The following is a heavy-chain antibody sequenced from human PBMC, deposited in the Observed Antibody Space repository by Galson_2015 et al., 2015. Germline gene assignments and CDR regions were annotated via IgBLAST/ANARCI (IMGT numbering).Heavy chain of an antibody. Sequence: SLRLSCAASGLTFSDVAMSWVRQAPGKGLQWVSAISNSGANTYYLDSVRGRFAISRDNSKNTLYLHMNALRPDDTAVYFCAKGHRYSSPFDAWGQGAVVTVSS. V-gene: IGHV3-23*01. CDR3: AKGHRYSSPFDA. J-gene: IGHJ3*01. D-gene: IGHD5-18*01. CDR1: GLTFSDVA. CDR2: ISNSGANT.